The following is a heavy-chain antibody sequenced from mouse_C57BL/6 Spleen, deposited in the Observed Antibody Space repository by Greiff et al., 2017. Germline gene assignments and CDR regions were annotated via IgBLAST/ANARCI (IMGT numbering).Heavy chain of an antibody. V-gene: IGHV1-61*01. CDR3: AISSNSWFAY. J-gene: IGHJ3*01. Sequence: QVQLQQPGAELVRPGSSVKLSCKASGYTFTSYWMDWVKQRPGQGLEWIGNIYPSDSETHYNQKFKDKATLTVDKSSSTAYMQLSSLSSEDSAVYYCAISSNSWFAYWGQGTLVTVSA. D-gene: IGHD2-5*01. CDR2: IYPSDSET. CDR1: GYTFTSYW.